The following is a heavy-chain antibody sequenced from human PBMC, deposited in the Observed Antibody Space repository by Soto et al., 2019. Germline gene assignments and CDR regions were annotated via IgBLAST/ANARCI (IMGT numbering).Heavy chain of an antibody. CDR2: ISSSSSTK. CDR3: ARFLGGSSTFDY. D-gene: IGHD1-26*01. J-gene: IGHJ4*02. CDR1: GFTFITYN. V-gene: IGHV3-48*01. Sequence: EVQLVESGGGLVQPGGSLRLCCAASGFTFITYNMIWVRQAPGKGLEWVSYISSSSSTKYYADSVKGRFTISRDNAKNSLYMQMNSLRAEDTAVYYCARFLGGSSTFDYWGQGTLVTVSS.